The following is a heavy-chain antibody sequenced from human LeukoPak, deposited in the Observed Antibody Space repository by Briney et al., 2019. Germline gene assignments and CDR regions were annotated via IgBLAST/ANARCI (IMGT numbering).Heavy chain of an antibody. CDR2: IYYNGST. Sequence: PSETLSLTCTVSGGSISSSSYYWGWIRQPPGKGLEWIGSIYYNGSTYYNPSLKSRVTISVDTSKNQFSLKLSSVTAADTAVYYCARQEYYYYGMDVWGQGTTVTVSS. CDR3: ARQEYYYYGMDV. J-gene: IGHJ6*02. V-gene: IGHV4-39*01. CDR1: GGSISSSSYY.